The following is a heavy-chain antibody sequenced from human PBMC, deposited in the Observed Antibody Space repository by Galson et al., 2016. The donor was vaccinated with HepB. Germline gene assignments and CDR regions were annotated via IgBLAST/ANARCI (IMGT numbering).Heavy chain of an antibody. D-gene: IGHD2-21*02. CDR2: IIHTGST. CDR3: ARSPDFADP. J-gene: IGHJ5*02. V-gene: IGHV4-34*12. CDR1: GGSFRGSY. Sequence: SETLSLTCAVYGGSFRGSYWSWIRQPPGKGLEWIGEIIHTGSTNYNPSLKSRVTISVDTSKDHFSLTLRSVTAADTAVYYCARSPDFADPWGQGTLVTVSS.